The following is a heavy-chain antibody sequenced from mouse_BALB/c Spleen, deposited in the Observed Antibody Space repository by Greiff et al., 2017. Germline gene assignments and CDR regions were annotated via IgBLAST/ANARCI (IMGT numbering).Heavy chain of an antibody. V-gene: IGHV5-9-3*01. Sequence: EVHLVESGGGLVKPGGSLKLSCAASGFTFSSYAMSWVRQTPEKRLEWVATISSGGSYTYYPDSVKGRFTISRDNAKNTLYLQMSSLRSEDTAMYYCARFMITPFAYWGQGTLVTVSA. CDR2: ISSGGSYT. J-gene: IGHJ3*01. CDR3: ARFMITPFAY. D-gene: IGHD2-4*01. CDR1: GFTFSSYA.